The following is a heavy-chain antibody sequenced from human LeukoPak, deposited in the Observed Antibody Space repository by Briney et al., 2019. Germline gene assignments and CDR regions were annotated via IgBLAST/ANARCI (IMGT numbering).Heavy chain of an antibody. CDR1: GYTFTGYY. CDR3: ARIPDDQYGYNYHNWFDP. J-gene: IGHJ5*02. Sequence: SVKVSCKSSGYTFTGYYIHWVRQAPGQGLEWMGWINPNSGGTNYAQKFQGRVTITADKSTSTAYMELSSLRSEDTAVYYCARIPDDQYGYNYHNWFDPWGQGTLVTVSS. D-gene: IGHD5-24*01. CDR2: INPNSGGT. V-gene: IGHV1-2*02.